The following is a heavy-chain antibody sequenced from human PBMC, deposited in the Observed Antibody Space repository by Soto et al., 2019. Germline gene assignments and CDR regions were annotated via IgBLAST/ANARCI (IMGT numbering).Heavy chain of an antibody. V-gene: IGHV3-53*01. Sequence: EVQLEESGGGLIQPGGSLRLSCTASGLSVRNNYMSWVRQAPGMGLEWVSVIYNDGTTYYADSVKGRFTLSRDTSKNTLSLQMDSLRAEDTAVYYCARPLPSGRNYGMDVWGQGTTVTVSS. J-gene: IGHJ6*02. D-gene: IGHD3-10*01. CDR1: GLSVRNNY. CDR3: ARPLPSGRNYGMDV. CDR2: IYNDGTT.